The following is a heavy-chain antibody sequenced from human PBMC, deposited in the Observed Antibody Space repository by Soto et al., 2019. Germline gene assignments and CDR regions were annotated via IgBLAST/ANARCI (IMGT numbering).Heavy chain of an antibody. CDR2: ISAYNGNT. J-gene: IGHJ6*02. V-gene: IGHV1-18*01. CDR3: ARVCLAVAGRCYYYGMDV. CDR1: GGTFTSYG. D-gene: IGHD6-19*01. Sequence: ASVKVSCKASGGTFTSYGISWVRQAPGQGLEWMGWISAYNGNTNYAQKLQGRVTMTTDTSTSTAYMELRSLRSDDTAVYYCARVCLAVAGRCYYYGMDVWGQGTTVTVSS.